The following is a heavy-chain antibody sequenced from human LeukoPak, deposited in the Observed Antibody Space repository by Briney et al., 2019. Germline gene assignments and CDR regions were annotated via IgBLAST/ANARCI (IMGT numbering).Heavy chain of an antibody. CDR2: ISYSGST. V-gene: IGHV4-59*11. Sequence: SETLSLTCTVSGGSISSHYWSWIRQPPGKGLEWVGYISYSGSTNYNPSLKSRVTISVDTSKNQFSLKLSSVTAADTAVYYCARVGDYYYYYMDVWGQGTTVTVSS. CDR3: ARVGDYYYYYMDV. J-gene: IGHJ6*03. CDR1: GGSISSHY.